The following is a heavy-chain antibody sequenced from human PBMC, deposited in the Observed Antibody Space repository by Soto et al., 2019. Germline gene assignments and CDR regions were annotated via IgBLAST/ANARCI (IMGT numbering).Heavy chain of an antibody. CDR2: ISYDGSNE. J-gene: IGHJ4*02. CDR3: AKDQGVFYYGSGSYYNG. Sequence: QVQLVESGGGVVQPGRSLRLSCAASGFTFSSYGMHWVRQAPGKGLEWVAVISYDGSNEYYADSVKGRFTISRDNSKNTLYLQMNSLRPEDTAVYYCAKDQGVFYYGSGSYYNGWGQGSLVTVSS. D-gene: IGHD3-10*01. V-gene: IGHV3-30*18. CDR1: GFTFSSYG.